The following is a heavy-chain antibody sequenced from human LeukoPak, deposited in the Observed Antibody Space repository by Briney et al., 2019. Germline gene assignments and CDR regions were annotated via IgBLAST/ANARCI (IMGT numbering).Heavy chain of an antibody. V-gene: IGHV4-59*01. D-gene: IGHD2-21*01. CDR3: AKTGSLMWRFFDY. CDR1: GDSMTNYY. J-gene: IGHJ4*02. CDR2: IHHSGTT. Sequence: SETLSLTCTVSGDSMTNYYWNWIRQPPGKGLEWIGYIHHSGTTNYNPSLKSRLTMSVDTSKNQFSLKLTSVSAADTAMYFCAKTGSLMWRFFDYWGQGIRVIVSS.